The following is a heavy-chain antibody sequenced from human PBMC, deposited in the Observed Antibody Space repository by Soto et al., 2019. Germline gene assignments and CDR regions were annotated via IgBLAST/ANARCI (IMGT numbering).Heavy chain of an antibody. Sequence: SETLSLTCTVSGGSISSYYCNWIRQTPGKGLEWIGYIYYGSPNYNPSLQSRVTISDSTAKNQFSLNLISVTSADTAVYYCAKEYRLQIGPANYYYGMDVWGQGTTVTVS. D-gene: IGHD2-2*01. V-gene: IGHV4-59*01. CDR1: GGSISSYY. CDR3: AKEYRLQIGPANYYYGMDV. J-gene: IGHJ6*02. CDR2: IYYGSP.